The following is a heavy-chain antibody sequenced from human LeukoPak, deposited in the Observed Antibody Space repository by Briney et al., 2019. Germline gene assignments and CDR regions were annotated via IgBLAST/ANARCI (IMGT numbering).Heavy chain of an antibody. D-gene: IGHD1-26*01. CDR2: ISAYNGNT. J-gene: IGHJ4*02. Sequence: ASVKVSCKASGYTFTGYYMHWVRQAPGQGLEWMGWISAYNGNTNYAQKLQGRVTMTTDTSTSTAYMELRSLRSDDTAVYYCALVGATWGYYFDYWGQGTLVTVSS. CDR1: GYTFTGYY. V-gene: IGHV1-18*04. CDR3: ALVGATWGYYFDY.